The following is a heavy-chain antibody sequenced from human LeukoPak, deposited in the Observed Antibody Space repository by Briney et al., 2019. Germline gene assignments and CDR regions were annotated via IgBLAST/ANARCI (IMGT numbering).Heavy chain of an antibody. D-gene: IGHD6-25*01. CDR1: GFTSNNFA. J-gene: IGHJ3*02. CDR2: ISGPATTS. V-gene: IGHV3-23*01. CDR3: AKPGGPGIAARGAFDI. Sequence: PGGSLRLSCAASGFTSNNFALHWVRQAPGKGLEWVSGISGPATTSYYADSVKGRFTISRDNSRNTLYLQMNSLRAEDTAVYYCAKPGGPGIAARGAFDIWGQGTMVTVSS.